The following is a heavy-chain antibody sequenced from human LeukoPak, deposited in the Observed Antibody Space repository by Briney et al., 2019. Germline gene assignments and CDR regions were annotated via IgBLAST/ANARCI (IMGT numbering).Heavy chain of an antibody. CDR1: GCRFTSYW. CDR2: IYPGDSDT. J-gene: IGHJ4*02. CDR3: ARVTYYYDSSGYPPDY. Sequence: GAALQISLKGSGCRFTSYWIGWVRQMPGKGLEGMGIIYPGDSDTRYSPSFQGQVTISADKSISTAYLQWSSLKASDTAMYYCARVTYYYDSSGYPPDYWGQGTLVTVSS. V-gene: IGHV5-51*01. D-gene: IGHD3-22*01.